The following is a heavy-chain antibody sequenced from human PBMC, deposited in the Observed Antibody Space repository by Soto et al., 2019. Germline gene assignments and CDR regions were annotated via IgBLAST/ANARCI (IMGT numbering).Heavy chain of an antibody. V-gene: IGHV1-18*01. CDR3: ARDTPLYYGSGSYEDAFDI. CDR2: ISAYNGNT. Sequence: ASVKVSCKASGYTFTSYGISWVRQAPGQGLEWMGWISAYNGNTNYAQKLQGRVTMTTDTSTSTAYMELRSLRSDDTAVYYCARDTPLYYGSGSYEDAFDIWGQGTMVTV. CDR1: GYTFTSYG. D-gene: IGHD3-10*01. J-gene: IGHJ3*02.